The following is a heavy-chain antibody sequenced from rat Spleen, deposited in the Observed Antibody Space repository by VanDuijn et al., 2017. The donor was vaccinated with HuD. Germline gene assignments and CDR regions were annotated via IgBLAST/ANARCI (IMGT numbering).Heavy chain of an antibody. Sequence: EVQLVESGGGLVQPGRSLKVSCAASGFTFSNYGMHWIRQAPGKGLEWVASISYEGSSTYYGDSVKGRFTISRDNAKSTLYLQMNSLRSEDTATYYCARHFDYYSGGLDYWGQGVMVTVSS. CDR1: GFTFSNYG. D-gene: IGHD1-1*01. V-gene: IGHV5-22*01. CDR3: ARHFDYYSGGLDY. CDR2: ISYEGSST. J-gene: IGHJ2*01.